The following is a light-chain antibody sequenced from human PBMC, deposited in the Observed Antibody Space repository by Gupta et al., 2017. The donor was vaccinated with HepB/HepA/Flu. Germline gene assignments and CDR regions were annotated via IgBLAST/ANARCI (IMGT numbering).Light chain of an antibody. CDR3: NSYTTSGTLV. CDR1: SSDVGAYDH. V-gene: IGLV2-14*03. Sequence: QSALTQPASGSGSPGQSLTISCTGTSSDVGAYDHVSWYQQHPGKAPKVIFYDVNNRPSGVADHFSGSKSGNTASLRISGLQGEDEADYYCNSYTTSGTLVFGGGTKLTVL. CDR2: DVN. J-gene: IGLJ2*01.